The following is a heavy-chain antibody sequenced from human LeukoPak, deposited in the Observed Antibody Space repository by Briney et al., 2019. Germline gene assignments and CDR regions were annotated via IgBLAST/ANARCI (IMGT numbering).Heavy chain of an antibody. D-gene: IGHD2/OR15-2a*01. J-gene: IGHJ3*01. CDR3: ARSGNKGHAFDF. Sequence: SQTLSLTCAISGDSVSSNSAAWNWIRRSPSRGLEWLGRTYYRSKWYNDYAVYVKSRVTTNSDTSKNQFSLQLNSVTSEDTAVYYCARSGNKGHAFDFWGQGTMVTVSS. V-gene: IGHV6-1*01. CDR2: TYYRSKWYN. CDR1: GDSVSSNSAA.